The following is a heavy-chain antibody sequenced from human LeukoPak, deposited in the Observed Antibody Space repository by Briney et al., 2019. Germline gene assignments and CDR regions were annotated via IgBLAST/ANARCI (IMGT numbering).Heavy chain of an antibody. J-gene: IGHJ5*02. CDR1: GFTFSSYW. CDR2: IKQDGSEK. Sequence: PGRSLRLSCAASGFTFSSYWMSWVRQAPGKGLEWVANIKQDGSEKYYVDSVKGRFTISRDNAKNSLYLQMNSLRAEDTAVYYCARVSESGSYFFRYNWFDPWGQGTLVTVSS. V-gene: IGHV3-7*01. CDR3: ARVSESGSYFFRYNWFDP. D-gene: IGHD1-26*01.